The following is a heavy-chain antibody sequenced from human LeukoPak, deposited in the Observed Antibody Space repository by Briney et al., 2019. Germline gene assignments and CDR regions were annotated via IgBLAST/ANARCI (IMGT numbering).Heavy chain of an antibody. CDR2: INHSGST. CDR1: GGSFSGYY. Sequence: SETLSLTCAVYGGSFSGYYWGWIRQPPGKGLEWIGEINHSGSTNYNPSLKSRVTISVDTSKNQFSLKLSSVTAADTAVYYCARRTLLWFGELLGRNWFDPWGQGTLVTVSS. J-gene: IGHJ5*02. V-gene: IGHV4-34*01. D-gene: IGHD3-10*01. CDR3: ARRTLLWFGELLGRNWFDP.